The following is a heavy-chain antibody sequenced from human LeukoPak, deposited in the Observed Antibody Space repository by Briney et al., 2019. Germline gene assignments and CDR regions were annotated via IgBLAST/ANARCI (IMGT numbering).Heavy chain of an antibody. J-gene: IGHJ6*03. CDR1: GFTFSDYY. CDR3: ARDRVLLGFGELKVRSGMDV. Sequence: GGSLRLSCAASGFTFSDYYMSWIRQAPGKGLEWVSYISSSRSYTNYADSVKGRFTISRDNAKNSLYLQMNSLRAEDTAVYYCARDRVLLGFGELKVRSGMDVWGKGTTVTVSS. D-gene: IGHD3-10*01. V-gene: IGHV3-11*06. CDR2: ISSSRSYT.